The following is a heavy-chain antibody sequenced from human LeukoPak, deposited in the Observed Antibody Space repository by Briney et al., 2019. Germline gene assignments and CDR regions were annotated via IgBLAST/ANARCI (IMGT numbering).Heavy chain of an antibody. V-gene: IGHV1-2*02. CDR1: GYTFTGYY. J-gene: IGHJ4*02. CDR2: INPNSGGT. CDR3: ARQFRCSGGSCYWDY. D-gene: IGHD2-15*01. Sequence: GASVKVSCKASGYTFTGYYMHWVRQAPGQGLEWMGWINPNSGGTNYAQKFQGRVTMTRDTSISTAYMELSRLRSDDTAVYYCARQFRCSGGSCYWDYWGQGILVTVSS.